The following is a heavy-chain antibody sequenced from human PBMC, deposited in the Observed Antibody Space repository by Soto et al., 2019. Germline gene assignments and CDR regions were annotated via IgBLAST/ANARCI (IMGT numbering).Heavy chain of an antibody. D-gene: IGHD3-10*01. CDR2: LNVSCGST. CDR3: EDPRDEYGSGISWLPYGMDV. J-gene: IGHJ6*04. Sequence: PGGSLRRSCLSSGFTCSDYAITLFLHVPVSGLEWVSSLNVSCGSTYYSESFRCRFTISRDNYQNTLFLQMNRLTVDDRSIYYCEDPRDEYGSGISWLPYGMDVWGKGTKVTXYS. V-gene: IGHV3-23*01. CDR1: GFTCSDYA.